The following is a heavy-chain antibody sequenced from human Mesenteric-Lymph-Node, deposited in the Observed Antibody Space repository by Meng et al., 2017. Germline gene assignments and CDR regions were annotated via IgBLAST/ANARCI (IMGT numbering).Heavy chain of an antibody. V-gene: IGHV3-11*01. D-gene: IGHD6-19*01. CDR3: ANGLGSGWSNFDY. CDR1: GFTFSDYY. Sequence: GESLKISCAASGFTFSDYYMSWIRQAPGKGLEWVSYISSSGSTIYYADSVKGRFTISRDNSKNTLYLQMNSLRAEDTAVYYCANGLGSGWSNFDYWGQGTLVTVSS. CDR2: ISSSGSTI. J-gene: IGHJ4*02.